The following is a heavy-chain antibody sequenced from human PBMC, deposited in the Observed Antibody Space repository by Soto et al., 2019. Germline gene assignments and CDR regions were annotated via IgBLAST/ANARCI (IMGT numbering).Heavy chain of an antibody. V-gene: IGHV4-34*01. Sequence: QVQLQQWGAGLLKPSETLSLTCAVYGGSFSGYYWRWIRQPPGKGLEWIGEIYHTGSTNYTPSLKSRVAISVDTSKNQFSLKLNSVTAADTAVYSCARGSRGRSSSWSDYWGQGTLVTVSS. CDR2: IYHTGST. CDR3: ARGSRGRSSSWSDY. D-gene: IGHD6-13*01. J-gene: IGHJ4*02. CDR1: GGSFSGYY.